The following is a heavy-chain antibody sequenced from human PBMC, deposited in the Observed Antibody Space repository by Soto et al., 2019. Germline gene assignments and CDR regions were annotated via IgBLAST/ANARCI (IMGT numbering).Heavy chain of an antibody. CDR3: AGAAYVGELHYPFTFDY. V-gene: IGHV4-39*01. CDR2: IYYSGST. Sequence: QLQLQESGPGLVKPSETLSLTCTVSGGSISSSSYYWGWIRQPPGKGLEWIGSIYYSGSTYYNPSLKSRVTISVDTSKNQFSLKLSSVTAADTAVYYCAGAAYVGELHYPFTFDYWGQGTLVTASS. CDR1: GGSISSSSYY. J-gene: IGHJ4*02. D-gene: IGHD3-10*01.